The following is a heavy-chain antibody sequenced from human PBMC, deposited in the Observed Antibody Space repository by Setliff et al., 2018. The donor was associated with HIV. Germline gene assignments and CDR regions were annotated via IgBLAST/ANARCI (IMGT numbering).Heavy chain of an antibody. D-gene: IGHD3-16*01. CDR1: GGSFSGYY. V-gene: IGHV4-34*01. Sequence: KTSETLSLTCAVYGGSFSGYYWTWIRQPPGKGLEWIGDINHRGDTKYNPSLKSRVTISVDTSKNEFSLNLSSVTAADTAVYYCARQVGGGSWYLDLWGRGTLVTVSS. J-gene: IGHJ2*01. CDR3: ARQVGGGSWYLDL. CDR2: INHRGDT.